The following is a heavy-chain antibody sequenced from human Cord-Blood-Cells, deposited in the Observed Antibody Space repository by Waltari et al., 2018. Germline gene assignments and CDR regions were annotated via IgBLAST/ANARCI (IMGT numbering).Heavy chain of an antibody. CDR1: GGSISSGSYS. CDR2: IYTSGST. CDR3: ARGIAAAGNLNWFDP. V-gene: IGHV4-61*09. J-gene: IGHJ5*02. Sequence: QVQLQESGPGLVKPSQTLSLTCTVSGGSISSGSYSWSWIRQPAGKGLEWIGYIYTSGSTNYNPSLKSRVTISVDTSKNQFSLKLSSVTAADTAVYYCARGIAAAGNLNWFDPWGQGTLVTVSS. D-gene: IGHD6-13*01.